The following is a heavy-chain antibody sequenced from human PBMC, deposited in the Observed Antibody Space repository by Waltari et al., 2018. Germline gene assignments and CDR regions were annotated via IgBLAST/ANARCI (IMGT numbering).Heavy chain of an antibody. J-gene: IGHJ4*02. CDR3: AKDWQQLEDLSPTPFDS. CDR2: ISGSGVDT. D-gene: IGHD6-13*01. Sequence: VQLLESGGGLVQPGGSLILPCAASGLSLCTFGMSWVRQAPGKGLEWVSGISGSGVDTHYADSVKGRFIISRDKSKNTLYLQMNSLRVDDTAVYYCAKDWQQLEDLSPTPFDSWGQGTLVTVSS. V-gene: IGHV3-23*01. CDR1: GLSLCTFG.